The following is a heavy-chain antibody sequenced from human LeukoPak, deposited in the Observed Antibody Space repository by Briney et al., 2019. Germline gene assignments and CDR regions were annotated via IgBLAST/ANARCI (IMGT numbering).Heavy chain of an antibody. D-gene: IGHD3-10*01. CDR3: ARDRGVRGEMDF. Sequence: SETLSLTCAVSAYSISSAYYWGWIRQPPGKGLEWIESILHSGSTYYNPSLRSRVTISVDTSKNHFSLKLTSVTAADTAVYYCARDRGVRGEMDFWGQGTLVTVSS. CDR1: AYSISSAYY. CDR2: ILHSGST. V-gene: IGHV4-38-2*02. J-gene: IGHJ4*02.